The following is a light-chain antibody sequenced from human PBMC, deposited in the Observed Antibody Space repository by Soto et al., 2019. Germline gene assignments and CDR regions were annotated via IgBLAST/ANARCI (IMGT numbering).Light chain of an antibody. CDR3: QQRSYWPLT. J-gene: IGKJ1*01. Sequence: EIVWTQSPATLSLSPGERATLSCRASQSVDNHLAWYQQKPGQAPRLLIYDASNRATDIPPRFSGSGSGSDFTLTSSSLEPEDFVVYYCQQRSYWPLTFGQGTKVDI. CDR2: DAS. CDR1: QSVDNH. V-gene: IGKV3-11*01.